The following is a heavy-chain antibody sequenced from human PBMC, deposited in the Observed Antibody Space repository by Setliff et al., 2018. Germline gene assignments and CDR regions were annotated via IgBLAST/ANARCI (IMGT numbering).Heavy chain of an antibody. CDR1: GFTFSYAW. J-gene: IGHJ3*02. D-gene: IGHD2-2*01. Sequence: PGGSLRLSCAVSGFTFSYAWMHWVRQAPGKGLEWVGRIKSKTDGGSIDYAAPVKDRFTISRDDSKATLYLYMDSLKTEDTAVYYCTTDRAGCYGTTCFNAFEIWGHGTVGTVSS. CDR2: IKSKTDGGSI. CDR3: TTDRAGCYGTTCFNAFEI. V-gene: IGHV3-15*07.